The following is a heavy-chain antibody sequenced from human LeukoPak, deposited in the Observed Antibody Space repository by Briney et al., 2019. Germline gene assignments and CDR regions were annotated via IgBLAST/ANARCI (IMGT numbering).Heavy chain of an antibody. CDR2: INPSGGST. Sequence: GASVKVSCKASGYTFTSYYMHWVRQAPGQGLEWMGIINPSGGSTSYAQKFQGRVTMTRDTSTSTVYMELSSLRSEDTAVYYCARVPILTGCSQGGWFDPWGQGTLVTVSS. CDR1: GYTFTSYY. D-gene: IGHD3-9*01. J-gene: IGHJ5*02. CDR3: ARVPILTGCSQGGWFDP. V-gene: IGHV1-46*01.